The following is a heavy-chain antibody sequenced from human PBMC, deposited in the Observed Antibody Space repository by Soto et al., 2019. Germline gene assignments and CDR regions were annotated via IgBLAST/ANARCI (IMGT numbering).Heavy chain of an antibody. V-gene: IGHV4-59*01. J-gene: IGHJ6*01. D-gene: IGHD2-15*01. CDR1: GGSISSYY. Sequence: SETLSLTCTVSGGSISSYYWSWIRQPPGKGLEWIGYIYYSGSTNYNPSLKSRVTISVDTSKNQFSLKLSSVTAADTAVYYCARDSGYCSGGSCYRRRSYSYGMDVSGQGTTVTVSS. CDR3: ARDSGYCSGGSCYRRRSYSYGMDV. CDR2: IYYSGST.